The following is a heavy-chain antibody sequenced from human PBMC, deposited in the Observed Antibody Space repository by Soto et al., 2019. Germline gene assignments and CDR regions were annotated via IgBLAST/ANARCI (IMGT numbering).Heavy chain of an antibody. Sequence: QVHLVQSGAEVKKPGASVKVSCKASGYTFTSYGISWVRQAPGQGLEWMGWISAYNGNTNYSQKLQGRVTMTTDTSTSKAYMELRSRRSDDTAVYYCARDEWLRLGNWFDPWGQGTLVTVSS. CDR2: ISAYNGNT. J-gene: IGHJ5*02. CDR1: GYTFTSYG. D-gene: IGHD5-12*01. V-gene: IGHV1-18*04. CDR3: ARDEWLRLGNWFDP.